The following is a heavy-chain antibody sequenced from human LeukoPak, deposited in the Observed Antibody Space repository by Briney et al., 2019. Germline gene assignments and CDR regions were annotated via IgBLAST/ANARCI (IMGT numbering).Heavy chain of an antibody. CDR1: GCTFSSYS. D-gene: IGHD6-13*01. Sequence: GGSLRLSCAASGCTFSSYSMNWVRQAPGKGLEWVSYISSSSSTIYYADSVKGRFTISRDNAKNSLYLQMNSLRAEDTAVYYCARSGSSSWYKHWGQGTLVTVSS. J-gene: IGHJ1*01. CDR2: ISSSSSTI. CDR3: ARSGSSSWYKH. V-gene: IGHV3-48*01.